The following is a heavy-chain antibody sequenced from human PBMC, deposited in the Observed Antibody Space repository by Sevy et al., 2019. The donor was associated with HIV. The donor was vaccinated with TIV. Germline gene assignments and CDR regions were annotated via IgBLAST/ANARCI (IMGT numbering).Heavy chain of an antibody. V-gene: IGHV3-48*01. J-gene: IGHJ5*02. CDR3: ARDPGKKTYYYETGWFDP. CDR2: ISSSSITI. CDR1: GFTFSSYS. D-gene: IGHD3-22*01. Sequence: GGSLRLSCAASGFTFSSYSMNWVRQAPGKGLEWVSYISSSSITIYYADSVKGRFTISRDNAKNSLYLQMNSLRAEDTAVYYCARDPGKKTYYYETGWFDPWGQGTLVTVSS.